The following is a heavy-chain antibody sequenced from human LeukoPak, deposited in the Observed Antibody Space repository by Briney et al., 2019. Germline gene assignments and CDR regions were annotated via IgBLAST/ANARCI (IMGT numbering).Heavy chain of an antibody. D-gene: IGHD4-17*01. Sequence: PGGSLRLSCAASGFTLSSYAMSWVRQAPGKGLVWVSRINSDGSSTSYADSVKGRFTISRDNAKNTLYLQMNSLRAEDTAVYYCARGGYDYGDYWFDPWGQGTLVTVSS. J-gene: IGHJ5*02. CDR3: ARGGYDYGDYWFDP. CDR2: INSDGSST. V-gene: IGHV3-74*01. CDR1: GFTLSSYA.